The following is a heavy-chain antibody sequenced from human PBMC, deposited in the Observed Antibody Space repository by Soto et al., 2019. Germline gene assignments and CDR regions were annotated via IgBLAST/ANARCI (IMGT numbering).Heavy chain of an antibody. D-gene: IGHD5-12*01. CDR1: GGTFSSYT. V-gene: IGHV1-69*13. CDR2: IVPIVDTS. J-gene: IGHJ4*02. Sequence: ASVKVSCKASGGTFSSYTISWVRQAPGQGLEWMGGIVPIVDTSTYAQKFQGRVTITADESMSTVYMELSSLRSDDTAVYYCVRVVAIPGYPDNWGQGTLVTVSS. CDR3: VRVVAIPGYPDN.